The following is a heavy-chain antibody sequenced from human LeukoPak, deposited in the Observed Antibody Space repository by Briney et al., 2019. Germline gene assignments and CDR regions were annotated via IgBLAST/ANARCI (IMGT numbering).Heavy chain of an antibody. D-gene: IGHD3-10*01. CDR3: ARPVWFGDQSYYYYGMDV. CDR2: IYSGGST. J-gene: IGHJ6*02. V-gene: IGHV3-53*01. Sequence: GGSLRLSCAASGFTVSSNYMSWVRQAPGKGLEWVSVIYSGGSTYYADSVKGRFTISRDNSKNTLYLQVNSLRAEDTAVYYCARPVWFGDQSYYYYGMDVWGQGTTVTVSS. CDR1: GFTVSSNY.